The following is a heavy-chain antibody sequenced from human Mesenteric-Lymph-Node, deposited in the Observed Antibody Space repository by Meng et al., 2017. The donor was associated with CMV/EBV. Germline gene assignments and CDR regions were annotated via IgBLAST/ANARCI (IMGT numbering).Heavy chain of an antibody. J-gene: IGHJ6*02. CDR3: VVALWLGFPHYGMDV. CDR2: IRNKDNGYTT. D-gene: IGHD6-19*01. Sequence: GESLKISCAASGFTFINYGMHWVRQAPGKGLEWVGRIRNKDNGYTTEYAASVKGRFTISRDDSKNSLYLQMNTLTTEDTAVYYCVVALWLGFPHYGMDVWGQGTTVTVSS. CDR1: GFTFINYG. V-gene: IGHV3-72*01.